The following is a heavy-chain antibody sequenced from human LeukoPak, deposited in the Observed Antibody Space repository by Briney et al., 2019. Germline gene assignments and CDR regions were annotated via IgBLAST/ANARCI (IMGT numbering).Heavy chain of an antibody. CDR1: GGSISSYY. CDR2: IYYSGST. Sequence: SETLSLTCTVSGGSISSYYWSWIRQPPGKGLEWIGYIYYSGSTNYNPSLKSRVTISVDTSKNQFSLKLSSVTAADTAVYYCARLRGDYLLYYYYGMDVWGQGTTVTVSS. V-gene: IGHV4-59*01. J-gene: IGHJ6*02. D-gene: IGHD4-17*01. CDR3: ARLRGDYLLYYYYGMDV.